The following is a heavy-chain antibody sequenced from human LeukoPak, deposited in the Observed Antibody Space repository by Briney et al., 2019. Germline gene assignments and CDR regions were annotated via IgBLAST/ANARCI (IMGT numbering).Heavy chain of an antibody. CDR3: ARAIAMDV. Sequence: GASVTVSCKASGYTFPTYYIHRVRQAPGKGLEWMGIINPNNGSTTYAQKFQDRVTMTRDTSTSTVYMDLSSLRSEDTAVYYCARAIAMDVWGKGTTVTISS. CDR2: INPNNGST. D-gene: IGHD3-22*01. CDR1: GYTFPTYY. J-gene: IGHJ6*03. V-gene: IGHV1-46*01.